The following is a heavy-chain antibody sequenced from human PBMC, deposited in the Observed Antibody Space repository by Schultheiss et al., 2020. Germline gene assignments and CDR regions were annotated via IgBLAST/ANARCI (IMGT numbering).Heavy chain of an antibody. Sequence: GGSLRLSCAASGFTFSSYGMHWVRQAPGKGLEWVSAISGSGGSTYYADSVKGRFTISRDNSKNTLSLQMNSLRADDTAVYYCAARNCSGGSCSGLGFESWGQGTLVTVSS. J-gene: IGHJ4*02. CDR3: AARNCSGGSCSGLGFES. CDR1: GFTFSSYG. D-gene: IGHD2-15*01. V-gene: IGHV3-23*01. CDR2: ISGSGGST.